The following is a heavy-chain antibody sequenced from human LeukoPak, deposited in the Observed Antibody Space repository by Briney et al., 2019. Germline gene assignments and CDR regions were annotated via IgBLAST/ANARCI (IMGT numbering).Heavy chain of an antibody. J-gene: IGHJ4*02. Sequence: GGSLRLSCTTSGFTFGDHAMGWLRQAPGKGLEWVSCIGSRAFGGTTDYAASVKGRFTISRDDSNSIAYLQMNSLKIEDTAVYYCARVERATTVFDRWGQGTLVTVSS. V-gene: IGHV3-49*03. D-gene: IGHD5-24*01. CDR3: ARVERATTVFDR. CDR1: GFTFGDHA. CDR2: IGSRAFGGTT.